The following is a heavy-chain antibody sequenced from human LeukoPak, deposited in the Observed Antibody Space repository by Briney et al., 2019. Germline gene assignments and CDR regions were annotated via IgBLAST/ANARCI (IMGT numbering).Heavy chain of an antibody. V-gene: IGHV3-23*01. Sequence: GGSLRLSCVASGFSFDNYAMNWVRQAPGRGLEWVSLIIGSSGSTFYADSVKGRFTISRDKSKNTLYLQMNSLRAEDTAVYYCAKGAYDYIEIAYFDYWGQGSLVTVSS. D-gene: IGHD5-12*01. J-gene: IGHJ4*02. CDR1: GFSFDNYA. CDR2: IIGSSGST. CDR3: AKGAYDYIEIAYFDY.